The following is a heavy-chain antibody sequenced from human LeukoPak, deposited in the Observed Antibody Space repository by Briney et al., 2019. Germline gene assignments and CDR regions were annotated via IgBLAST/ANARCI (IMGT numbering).Heavy chain of an antibody. CDR1: GFTFSDYD. Sequence: GGSLRLYCAASGFTFSDYDINWVRQAPGKGLEWLSYISSDGNNIYYADSVRGRITISRDNAKNSLYLQMNSLRAEDSAIYYSALALDYWGQGTLVTVSS. J-gene: IGHJ4*02. V-gene: IGHV3-48*03. CDR3: ALALDY. D-gene: IGHD3-3*02. CDR2: ISSDGNNI.